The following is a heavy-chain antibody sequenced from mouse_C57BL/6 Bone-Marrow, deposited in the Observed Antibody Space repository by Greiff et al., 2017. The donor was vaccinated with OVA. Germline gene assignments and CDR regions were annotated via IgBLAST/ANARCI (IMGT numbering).Heavy chain of an antibody. CDR2: ISSGGSYT. CDR1: GFTFSSYG. Sequence: EVHLVESGGDLVKPGGSLKLSCAASGFTFSSYGMSWVRQTPDKRLEWVATISSGGSYTYYPDSVKGRFTISRDNAKNTLYLQMSSLKSEDTAMYYCAQIGATDYWGQGTTLTVSS. J-gene: IGHJ2*01. CDR3: AQIGATDY. D-gene: IGHD3-1*01. V-gene: IGHV5-6*01.